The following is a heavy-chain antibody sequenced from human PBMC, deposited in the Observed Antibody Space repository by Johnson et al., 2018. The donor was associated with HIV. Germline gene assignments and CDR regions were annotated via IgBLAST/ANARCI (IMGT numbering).Heavy chain of an antibody. CDR3: ARGGRYYDPGAFDI. J-gene: IGHJ3*02. CDR2: ISGSGAST. Sequence: VQLVESGGGVVQPGRSLRLACAASGFTFSGSALHWVRQASGKGLEWVSAISGSGASTYYADSVKCRFTISRDNAKNSLYLQMNSLRAEDTALYYCARGGRYYDPGAFDIWGQGAMVTVSS. D-gene: IGHD3-22*01. V-gene: IGHV3-23*04. CDR1: GFTFSGSA.